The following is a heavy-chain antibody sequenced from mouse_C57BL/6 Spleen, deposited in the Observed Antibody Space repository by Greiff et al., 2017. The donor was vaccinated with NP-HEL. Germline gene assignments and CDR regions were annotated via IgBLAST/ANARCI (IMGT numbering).Heavy chain of an antibody. CDR2: IDPETGGT. J-gene: IGHJ4*01. V-gene: IGHV1-15*01. Sequence: QVQLKQSGAELVRPGASVTLSCKASGYTFTDYEMHWVKQTPVHGLEWIGAIDPETGGTAYNQKFKGKAILTADKSSSTAYMELRSLTSEDSAVYYCTRSPTPSYGYYAMDYWGQGTSVTVSS. CDR1: GYTFTDYE. CDR3: TRSPTPSYGYYAMDY. D-gene: IGHD1-1*02.